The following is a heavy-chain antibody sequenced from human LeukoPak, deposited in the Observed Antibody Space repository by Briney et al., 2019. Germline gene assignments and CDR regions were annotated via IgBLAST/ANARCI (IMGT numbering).Heavy chain of an antibody. V-gene: IGHV3-23*01. CDR2: ISGSGGST. Sequence: GGSLRLSCAASGFTFSTYGMSWVRQAPGKGLVWVSAISGSGGSTYYADSVKGRFTISRDNAKNSLYLQMNSLRAEDTAVYYCARDTDMVRGVTSFGFSSFDLWGRGTLVTVSS. J-gene: IGHJ2*01. CDR3: ARDTDMVRGVTSFGFSSFDL. CDR1: GFTFSTYG. D-gene: IGHD3-10*01.